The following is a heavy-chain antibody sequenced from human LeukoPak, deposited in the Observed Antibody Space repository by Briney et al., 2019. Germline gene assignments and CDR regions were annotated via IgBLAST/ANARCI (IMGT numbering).Heavy chain of an antibody. V-gene: IGHV3-15*01. Sequence: GGSLRLSCAASGFTLSNAWMSWVRQAPGKGLEWVGRIKSKTDGGTTDYAAPVKGRFTISRDDSKNTLYLQMNSLKTEDTAVYYCTTAGWELYYFDYWGQGTLVTVSS. J-gene: IGHJ4*02. CDR2: IKSKTDGGTT. CDR3: TTAGWELYYFDY. CDR1: GFTLSNAW. D-gene: IGHD1-26*01.